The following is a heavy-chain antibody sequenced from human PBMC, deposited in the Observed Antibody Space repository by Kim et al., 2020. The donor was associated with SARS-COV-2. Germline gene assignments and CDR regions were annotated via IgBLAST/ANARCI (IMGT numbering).Heavy chain of an antibody. CDR2: FYYSENT. CDR3: ATFGVDY. J-gene: IGHJ4*02. D-gene: IGHD3-3*01. Sequence: SETLSLTCTVSGGSISSSSYYWGWIRQPPGKGLEWIGSFYYSENTYYNPSLKSRVSISVDTSKNQFSLKLSTVTAADTAVYYCATFGVDYWGQGILVTVS. CDR1: GGSISSSSYY. V-gene: IGHV4-39*01.